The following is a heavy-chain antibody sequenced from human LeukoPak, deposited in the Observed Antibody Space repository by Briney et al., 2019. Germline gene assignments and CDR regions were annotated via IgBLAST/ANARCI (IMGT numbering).Heavy chain of an antibody. CDR3: ALTMVRGVIKYGRYYMDV. V-gene: IGHV1-8*01. J-gene: IGHJ6*03. CDR2: MNPKSGNT. D-gene: IGHD3-10*01. Sequence: ASVKVSCKASGYTFTSYGINWVRQATGQGLEWMGWMNPKSGNTGYAQKFQGRVTMTRNTSISTAYMELSSLRSEDTAVYYCALTMVRGVIKYGRYYMDVWGKGTTVTASS. CDR1: GYTFTSYG.